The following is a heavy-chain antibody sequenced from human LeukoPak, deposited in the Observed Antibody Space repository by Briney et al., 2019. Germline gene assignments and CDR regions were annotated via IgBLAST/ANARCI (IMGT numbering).Heavy chain of an antibody. CDR2: INHSGST. CDR3: TDSSERSLFDY. Sequence: PSETLSLTCAVYGGSFSGYYWSWIREPPGKGMEWIGEINHSGSTNYNPSLKGRVTISVETSKNHVFLKLSSVNAANTAFYYCTDSSERSLFDYWGHGTPVTVSS. CDR1: GGSFSGYY. J-gene: IGHJ4*01. V-gene: IGHV4-34*01. D-gene: IGHD3-22*01.